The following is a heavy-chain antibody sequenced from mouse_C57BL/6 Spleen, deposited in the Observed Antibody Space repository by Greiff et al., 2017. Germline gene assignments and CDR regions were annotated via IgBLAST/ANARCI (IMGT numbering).Heavy chain of an antibody. CDR3: ARHGDASYYYAMDC. D-gene: IGHD3-3*01. CDR2: IWSDGST. V-gene: IGHV2-6-1*01. J-gene: IGHJ4*01. CDR1: GFSLTSYG. Sequence: QVQLKESGPGLVAPSQSLSITCTVSGFSLTSYGVHWVRQPPGKGLEWLVVIWSDGSTTYNSALKSRLSISKDNSKSQVFLKMNSLQTDDTAMYYCARHGDASYYYAMDCWGQGTSVTVSS.